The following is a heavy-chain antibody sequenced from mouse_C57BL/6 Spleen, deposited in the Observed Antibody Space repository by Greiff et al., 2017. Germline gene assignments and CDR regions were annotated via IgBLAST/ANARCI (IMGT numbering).Heavy chain of an antibody. CDR1: GFSLTSYG. J-gene: IGHJ2*01. D-gene: IGHD5-5*01. V-gene: IGHV2-5*01. CDR3: DKSEGDYLYYCDY. Sequence: QVQLKQSGPGLVQPSQSLSITCTVSGFSLTSYGVHWVRQSPGKGLEWLGVIWRGGSTDYNAAFMSRLSITKDNSKSQVFFKMNSLQADDTAIYYCDKSEGDYLYYCDYWGQGTTLTVSS. CDR2: IWRGGST.